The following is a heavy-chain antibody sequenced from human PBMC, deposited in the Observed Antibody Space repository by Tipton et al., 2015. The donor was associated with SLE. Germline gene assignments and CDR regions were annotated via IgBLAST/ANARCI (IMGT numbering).Heavy chain of an antibody. J-gene: IGHJ3*01. V-gene: IGHV5-51*01. D-gene: IGHD3-10*01. CDR1: GYSFTSYW. Sequence: VQLVQSGAEVKKPGESLKISCKGSGYSFTSYWVGWVRQMPGKGLEWMGIIYLGDSDIRYSPSFQDQVTISADKSISTAYLQWSSLKASDTAMYYCATTTYGSGTGGALDLWHQVTMAAV. CDR2: IYLGDSDI. CDR3: ATTTYGSGTGGALDL.